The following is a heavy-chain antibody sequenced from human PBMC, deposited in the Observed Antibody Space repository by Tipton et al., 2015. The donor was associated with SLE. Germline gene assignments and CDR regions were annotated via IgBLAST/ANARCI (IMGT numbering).Heavy chain of an antibody. CDR2: IYYSGST. J-gene: IGHJ4*02. CDR3: ARARYYDFWSGYSFDY. Sequence: TLSLTCTVSGGSISSYYWSWIRQPPGKGLEWIGYIYYSGSTNYNPSLKSRVTISVDTSKNQFSLKLSSVTAADTAVYYCARARYYDFWSGYSFDYWDQGTLVTVSS. CDR1: GGSISSYY. V-gene: IGHV4-59*01. D-gene: IGHD3-3*01.